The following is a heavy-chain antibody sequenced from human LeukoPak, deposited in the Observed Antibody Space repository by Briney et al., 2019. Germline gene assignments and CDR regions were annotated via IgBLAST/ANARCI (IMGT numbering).Heavy chain of an antibody. CDR1: GYTFTSYY. J-gene: IGHJ6*02. V-gene: IGHV1-46*01. D-gene: IGHD3-22*01. Sequence: ASVKVSCKASGYTFTSYYIHWVRQAPGQGLEWMGIINPSGGSTSYAQKFQGRVTMTRDTSTSTVYMELSSLRSEDTAVYYCAREWLSTLVPSRYGMDVWGQGTTVTVSS. CDR3: AREWLSTLVPSRYGMDV. CDR2: INPSGGST.